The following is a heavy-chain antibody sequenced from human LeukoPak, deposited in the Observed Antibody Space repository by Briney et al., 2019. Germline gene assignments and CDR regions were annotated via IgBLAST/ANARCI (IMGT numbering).Heavy chain of an antibody. J-gene: IGHJ5*02. CDR1: GGSMTGSH. V-gene: IGHV4-59*01. D-gene: IGHD1-1*01. Sequence: NASETLSLTCAVSGGSMTGSHWTWIRQPPGKGLEYIGYVYNSGTTFYNPSLKSRVTISADTSKKHFSLRLTSVTAADTAIYYCARGAGGYRFDPWGLGTLVTVSS. CDR2: VYNSGTT. CDR3: ARGAGGYRFDP.